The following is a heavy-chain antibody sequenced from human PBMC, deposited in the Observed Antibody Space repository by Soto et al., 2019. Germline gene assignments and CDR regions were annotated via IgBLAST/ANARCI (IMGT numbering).Heavy chain of an antibody. J-gene: IGHJ4*02. V-gene: IGHV1-69*06. Sequence: QVQLVQSGAEVKKPGSSVKVSCRASGDTFSSYTISWVRQAPGQGLEWMGGIIPMFGTTRYAQKFQVRVTITADKSTNTAYMELSSLRSEDTAVYYCARGGDGYNQAYKYYFDYWGQGTLVTVSS. CDR2: IIPMFGTT. CDR1: GDTFSSYT. CDR3: ARGGDGYNQAYKYYFDY. D-gene: IGHD5-12*01.